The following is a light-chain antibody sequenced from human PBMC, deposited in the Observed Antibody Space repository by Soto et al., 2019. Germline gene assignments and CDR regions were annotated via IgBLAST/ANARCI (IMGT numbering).Light chain of an antibody. CDR3: HQYYSTPDT. V-gene: IGKV4-1*01. J-gene: IGKJ2*01. CDR1: QSLLYSSNNKNY. CDR2: WAS. Sequence: DIVMTQSPDSLAVSLGERATINCKSSQSLLYSSNNKNYLAWYQQKSGQPPKLLFSWASTRASGVPDRFSGSGSGSDFTLTIRSLQAEDVAVYFCHQYYSTPDTFAQGTKLEIK.